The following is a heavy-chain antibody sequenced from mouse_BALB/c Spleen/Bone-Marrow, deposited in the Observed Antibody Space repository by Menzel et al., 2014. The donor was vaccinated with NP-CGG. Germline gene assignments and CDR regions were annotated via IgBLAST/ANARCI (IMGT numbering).Heavy chain of an antibody. Sequence: EVQLVESGPELVKPGASVKISCKASGYTFTDYNMHWVKQSHGKSLEWIGYIYPYSGGTGYNQKFKSKATLTVDNSSSTAYMELRSLTSEDSAVYYCARLDGYYVAMDYWGQGTSVTVSS. J-gene: IGHJ4*01. D-gene: IGHD2-3*01. CDR1: GYTFTDYN. CDR3: ARLDGYYVAMDY. CDR2: IYPYSGGT. V-gene: IGHV1S29*02.